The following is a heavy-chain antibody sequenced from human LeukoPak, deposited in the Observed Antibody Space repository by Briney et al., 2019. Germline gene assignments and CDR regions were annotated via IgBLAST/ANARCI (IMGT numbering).Heavy chain of an antibody. D-gene: IGHD3-22*01. CDR1: GGPISSGSYY. V-gene: IGHV4-61*02. CDR2: IYTSGST. Sequence: TPSETLSLTCTVSGGPISSGSYYWSWIRQPAGKGLEWIGRIYTSGSTNYNPSLKSRVTISVDTSKNQFSLKPSSVTAADTAVYYCAREAGYYYDSSGRRSDYWGQGTLVTVSS. CDR3: AREAGYYYDSSGRRSDY. J-gene: IGHJ4*02.